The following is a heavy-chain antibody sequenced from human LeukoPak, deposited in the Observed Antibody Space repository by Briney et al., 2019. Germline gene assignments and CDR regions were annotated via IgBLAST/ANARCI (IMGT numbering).Heavy chain of an antibody. CDR2: IRYDGSNT. V-gene: IGHV3-30*02. J-gene: IGHJ4*02. CDR3: AKGGDYSNYVADY. D-gene: IGHD4-11*01. Sequence: QSGGSLRLSCAASGFTFSSYGMRWVRQAPGKGLEWVAFIRYDGSNTYYADSVKGRFTISRDNSKNTLYLQMNSLRAEDTAVYYCAKGGDYSNYVADYWGQGTLVTVSS. CDR1: GFTFSSYG.